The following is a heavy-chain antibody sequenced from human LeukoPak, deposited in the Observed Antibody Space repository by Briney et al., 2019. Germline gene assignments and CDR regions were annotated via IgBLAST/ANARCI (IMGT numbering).Heavy chain of an antibody. D-gene: IGHD3-22*01. CDR3: ARATSIDYYYYYGMDV. CDR2: IYYSGST. Sequence: SETLSLTCTVSGGSISSYYWSWIRQPPGKGLEWIGYIYYSGSTNYNPSLKSRVTISVDTSKNQFSLKLSSVTAADTAVYYCARATSIDYYYYYGMDVWGQGTTVTVSS. J-gene: IGHJ6*02. V-gene: IGHV4-59*01. CDR1: GGSISSYY.